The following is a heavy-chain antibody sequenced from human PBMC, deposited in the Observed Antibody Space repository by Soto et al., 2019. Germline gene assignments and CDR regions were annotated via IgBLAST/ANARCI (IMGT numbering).Heavy chain of an antibody. Sequence: ASVKVSCKASGGTFSSYAISWVRQAPGQGLEWMGGIIPIFGTANYAQKFQGRVTITADESTSTAYMELSSLRSEDTAVYYCASDPGTTIFGVGSYYYYGMDVWGQGTTVTVSS. V-gene: IGHV1-69*13. CDR2: IIPIFGTA. CDR3: ASDPGTTIFGVGSYYYYGMDV. J-gene: IGHJ6*02. D-gene: IGHD3-3*01. CDR1: GGTFSSYA.